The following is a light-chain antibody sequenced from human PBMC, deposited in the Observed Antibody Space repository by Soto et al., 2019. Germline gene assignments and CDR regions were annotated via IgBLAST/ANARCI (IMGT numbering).Light chain of an antibody. CDR1: QSVSSSY. CDR2: GAS. J-gene: IGKJ4*01. Sequence: EIVLTQSPGTLSLSPGERATLSCRASQSVSSSYLAWYQQKPGQAPRLLIYGASSRATGIPDRFSGSGSGTDFTLTISRLEPEDFAVYYCQKYGSSLALTFGGGTKVDI. CDR3: QKYGSSLALT. V-gene: IGKV3-20*01.